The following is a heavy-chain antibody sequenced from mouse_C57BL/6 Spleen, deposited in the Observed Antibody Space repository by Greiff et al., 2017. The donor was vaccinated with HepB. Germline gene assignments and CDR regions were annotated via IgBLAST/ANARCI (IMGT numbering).Heavy chain of an antibody. CDR2: IDPEDGDT. Sequence: VQLQQSGAELVMPGASVKLSCTASGFNIKDYYMHWVKQRPEQGLEWIGRIDPEDGDTEYAPKFQGKATMTADTSSNTAYLQLSSLTSEDTAVYYCTGSNYDLWYFDVWGTGTTVTVSS. V-gene: IGHV14-1*01. J-gene: IGHJ1*03. CDR3: TGSNYDLWYFDV. D-gene: IGHD2-5*01. CDR1: GFNIKDYY.